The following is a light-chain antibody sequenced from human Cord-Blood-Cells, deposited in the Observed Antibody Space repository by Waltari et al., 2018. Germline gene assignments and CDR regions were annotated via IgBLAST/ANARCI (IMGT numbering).Light chain of an antibody. CDR1: QSVSSSY. CDR2: GAS. J-gene: IGKJ2*01. V-gene: IGKV3-20*01. CDR3: QQYGSSPCVT. Sequence: EIVLTQSPGTLSLSPGDSATLSCRASQSVSSSYLAWYQQKPGQAPRLLIYGASSRATGIPDRFSGSGSGTDFTLTISRLEPEDFAVYYCQQYGSSPCVTFGQGTKLEIK.